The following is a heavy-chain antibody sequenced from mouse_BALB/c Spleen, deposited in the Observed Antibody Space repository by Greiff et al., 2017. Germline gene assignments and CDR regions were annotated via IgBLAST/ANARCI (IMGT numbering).Heavy chain of an antibody. CDR2: ISSGSSTI. V-gene: IGHV5-17*02. CDR1: GFTFSSFG. Sequence: EVMLVESGGGLVQPGGSRKLSCAASGFTFSSFGMHWVRQAPEKGLEWVAYISSGSSTIYYADTVKGRFTISRDNPKNTLFLQMTSLRSEDTAMYYCARSGLRYSYESWFAYWGQGTLVTVSA. CDR3: ARSGLRYSYESWFAY. D-gene: IGHD2-12*01. J-gene: IGHJ3*01.